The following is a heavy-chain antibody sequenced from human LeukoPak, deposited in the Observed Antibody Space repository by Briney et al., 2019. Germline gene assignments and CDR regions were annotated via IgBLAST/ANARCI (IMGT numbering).Heavy chain of an antibody. Sequence: GGSPRLSCGASGFSFNNYGMHWVRQAPGKGLEWPTFIRYDTSNEYYAVSVKGRFTISRDNSKNTLYLEMNSLRPEDTAVYYCARGGTVIKALDFWGQGILVAVSS. CDR2: IRYDTSNE. CDR3: ARGGTVIKALDF. D-gene: IGHD2-21*01. V-gene: IGHV3-30*02. J-gene: IGHJ4*02. CDR1: GFSFNNYG.